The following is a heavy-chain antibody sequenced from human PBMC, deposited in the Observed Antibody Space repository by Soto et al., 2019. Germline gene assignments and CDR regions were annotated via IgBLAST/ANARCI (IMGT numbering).Heavy chain of an antibody. CDR2: INPNSGGT. J-gene: IGHJ4*02. CDR1: GYTFTGYY. CDR3: ARDYCSGGSCYYPTFDY. V-gene: IGHV1-2*04. D-gene: IGHD2-15*01. Sequence: GASVKVSCKASGYTFTGYYMHWVRQAPGQGLEWMGWINPNSGGTNYAQKFQGWVTMTRDTSISTAYMELSRLRSDDTAVYYCARDYCSGGSCYYPTFDYWGQGTLITVSS.